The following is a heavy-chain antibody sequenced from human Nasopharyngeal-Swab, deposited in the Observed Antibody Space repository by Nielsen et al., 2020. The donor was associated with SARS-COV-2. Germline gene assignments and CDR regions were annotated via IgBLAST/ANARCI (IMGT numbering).Heavy chain of an antibody. CDR1: GFTVNTYY. J-gene: IGHJ3*01. D-gene: IGHD3-9*01. CDR2: IYSGCTT. Sequence: GESLKISCAASGFTVNTYYMNWVRQAPGKGLEWVSVIYSGCTTFYGDSVKGRFTISRDNSKNTLYLQMNSLRAADTAVYYCARGTTYFDILTGYSMGNHDAFHVWGQGTMVTVSS. V-gene: IGHV3-66*01. CDR3: ARGTTYFDILTGYSMGNHDAFHV.